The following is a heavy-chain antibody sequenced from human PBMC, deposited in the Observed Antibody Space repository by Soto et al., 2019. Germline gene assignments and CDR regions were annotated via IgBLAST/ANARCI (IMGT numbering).Heavy chain of an antibody. J-gene: IGHJ5*02. CDR3: AKDFTGPLAFGP. Sequence: GGSLRLSCAASGFIFCRSSMNGVRQAPGKGLEWVSSISGSGDSIYYADSVKGRFTISRDNSKNTLYLQMNSLRAEDTAVYYCAKDFTGPLAFGPWGQRTLVTVSS. V-gene: IGHV3-23*01. CDR2: ISGSGDSI. CDR1: GFIFCRSS.